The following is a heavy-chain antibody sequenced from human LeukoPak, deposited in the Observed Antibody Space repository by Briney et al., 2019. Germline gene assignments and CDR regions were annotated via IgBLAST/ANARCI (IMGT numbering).Heavy chain of an antibody. CDR3: ARGGDGSVQFDY. CDR2: IIPIFGTA. CDR1: GGTFSSYA. J-gene: IGHJ4*02. D-gene: IGHD6-25*01. Sequence: AASVKVSCKASGGTFSSYAISWVRQAPGQGLEWMGRIIPIFGTANYAQKFQGRVTITTDESTSTAYMELSSLRSEDTAVYYCARGGDGSVQFDYWGQGTLVTVYS. V-gene: IGHV1-69*05.